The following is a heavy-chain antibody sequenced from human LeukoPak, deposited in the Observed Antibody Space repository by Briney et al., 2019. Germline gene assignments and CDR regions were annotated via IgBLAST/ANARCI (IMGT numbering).Heavy chain of an antibody. CDR2: ISSSGSTI. CDR1: GFTFSSYE. V-gene: IGHV3-48*03. J-gene: IGHJ6*03. D-gene: IGHD5-18*01. Sequence: GGSLRLSCAASGFTFSSYEMNWVRQAPGKGLEWVSYISSSGSTIYYADSVKGRFTIPRDNSKNTLYLQMNSLRAEDTAVYYCAKDYTAMVPPYYYYYMDVWGKGTTVTVSS. CDR3: AKDYTAMVPPYYYYYMDV.